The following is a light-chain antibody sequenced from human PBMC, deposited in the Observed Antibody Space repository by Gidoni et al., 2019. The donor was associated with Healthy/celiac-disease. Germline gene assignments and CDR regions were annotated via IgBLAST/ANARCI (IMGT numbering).Light chain of an antibody. J-gene: IGKJ1*01. CDR2: KAS. CDR1: QSISSW. Sequence: DIQMTQSPSTLSASLGDRVPITCRASQSISSWLAWYQQKPGKAPKLLIYKASSLESGVPSRFSGSGSGTEFTLIISSLQPDDFAIYYCQQYNRYSTFGQGTKVEIK. V-gene: IGKV1-5*03. CDR3: QQYNRYST.